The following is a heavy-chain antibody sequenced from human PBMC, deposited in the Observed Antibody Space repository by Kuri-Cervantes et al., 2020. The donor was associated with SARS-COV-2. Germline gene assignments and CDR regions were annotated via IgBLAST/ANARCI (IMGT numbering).Heavy chain of an antibody. J-gene: IGHJ4*02. CDR2: IYSSGST. D-gene: IGHD4-23*01. V-gene: IGHV3-53*01. CDR3: ARSTVGFDS. Sequence: GGSLRLSCAASGFSVRSNYMSWVRQAPGKGLEWVSSIYSSGSTYYADSVKGRFTSSRENYKNTVYLQLNSLRVEDTAVYCCARSTVGFDSWGQGTLVTVS. CDR1: GFSVRSNY.